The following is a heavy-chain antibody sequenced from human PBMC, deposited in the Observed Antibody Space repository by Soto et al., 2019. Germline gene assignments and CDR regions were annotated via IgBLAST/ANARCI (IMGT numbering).Heavy chain of an antibody. CDR3: AKGPASAGVYYFDY. V-gene: IGHV3-9*01. D-gene: IGHD6-13*01. CDR2: ISWNSGSI. CDR1: GFTFDDYA. Sequence: EVQLVESGGGLVQPGRSLRLSCAASGFTFDDYAMHWVRQAPGKGLEWVSGISWNSGSIGYADSVKGRFTISRDNAKNSLYMQMSSWGAKDTALYYCAKGPASAGVYYFDYGGQGTLVTVSS. J-gene: IGHJ4*02.